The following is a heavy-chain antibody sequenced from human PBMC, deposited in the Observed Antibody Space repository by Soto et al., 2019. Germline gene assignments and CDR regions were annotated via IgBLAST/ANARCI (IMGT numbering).Heavy chain of an antibody. J-gene: IGHJ4*02. CDR2: ISYDGSNK. CDR1: GFTFSTYA. CDR3: ARDLEMARKSPGDY. D-gene: IGHD5-12*01. Sequence: QVQLVESGGSVVQPGRSLRLSCAASGFTFSTYAMHWVRQAPGKGLEGVAVISYDGSNKYYADSVKGRFTISRDNSKNTLYLQMSSLRAEDTAVYYCARDLEMARKSPGDYWGQGTLVTVSS. V-gene: IGHV3-30-3*01.